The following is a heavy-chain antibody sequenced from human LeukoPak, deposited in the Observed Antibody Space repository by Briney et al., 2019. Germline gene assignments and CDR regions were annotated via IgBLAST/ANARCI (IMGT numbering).Heavy chain of an antibody. CDR2: INHSGST. J-gene: IGHJ3*02. Sequence: SETLSLTCAVYGGSFSGYYWSWIRQPPGKGLEWIGEINHSGSTNYNPSLKSRVTISVDTSKNQFSLKLSSVTTADTAVYYCARKPDAFDIWGQGTMVTVSS. CDR3: ARKPDAFDI. CDR1: GGSFSGYY. V-gene: IGHV4-34*01.